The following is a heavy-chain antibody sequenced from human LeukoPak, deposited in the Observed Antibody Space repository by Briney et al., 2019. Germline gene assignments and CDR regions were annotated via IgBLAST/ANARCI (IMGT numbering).Heavy chain of an antibody. D-gene: IGHD3-3*01. V-gene: IGHV4-39*01. CDR1: GGSISSSRYY. CDR3: ARLRREMRFLEWLSYFDY. CDR2: IYYSGST. J-gene: IGHJ4*02. Sequence: SETLSLTCTVSGGSISSSRYYWGWIRQPPGKGLEWIGSIYYSGSTYYNPSLKSRVTISVDMSKNQFSLKLSSVTAADTAVYYCARLRREMRFLEWLSYFDYWGQGTLVTVSS.